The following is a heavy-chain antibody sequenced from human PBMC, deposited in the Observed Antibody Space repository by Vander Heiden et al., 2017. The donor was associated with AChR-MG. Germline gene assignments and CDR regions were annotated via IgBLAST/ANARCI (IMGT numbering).Heavy chain of an antibody. CDR2: IRYDGSHK. CDR3: AKTTPQDGDYDDCDY. Sequence: QVQLVESGGGVVQPGGSLRLSCAVSGFTFSRYGMHWVRQAPGKGLEWVAFIRYDGSHKYYADYVKGRFSISRDNSKNMLYLQMNSLRVEDTAVYYCAKTTPQDGDYDDCDYWGQGTLGTVSS. J-gene: IGHJ4*02. V-gene: IGHV3-30*02. CDR1: GFTFSRYG. D-gene: IGHD4-17*01.